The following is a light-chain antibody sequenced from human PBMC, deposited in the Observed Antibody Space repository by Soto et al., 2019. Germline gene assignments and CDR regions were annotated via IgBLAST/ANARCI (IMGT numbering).Light chain of an antibody. V-gene: IGKV3-15*01. Sequence: EIVMTQSPATLSVSPGERATLSCRASQSVSSNLAWYQQKPVQAPRLLIYGASTRATGIPVRFSGSGSGTEFTLTISSLQSEDFAVYYCQQYSNWPPLTFGGGTQVEIK. CDR3: QQYSNWPPLT. J-gene: IGKJ4*01. CDR1: QSVSSN. CDR2: GAS.